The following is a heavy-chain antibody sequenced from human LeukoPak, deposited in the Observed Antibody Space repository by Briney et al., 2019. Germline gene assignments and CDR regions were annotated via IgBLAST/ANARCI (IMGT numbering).Heavy chain of an antibody. V-gene: IGHV4-39*01. J-gene: IGHJ4*02. D-gene: IGHD6-19*01. CDR3: ARLPYSSGWCFGFDY. Sequence: SETLSLTCSVSSGTISSSSFYWGWIRQPPGKGLEWIGSIYYSGDTNYNPSLKSRVTISVDTSKNQFSLKLSSVTAADTAVYYCARLPYSSGWCFGFDYWGQGTLVTVS. CDR2: IYYSGDT. CDR1: SGTISSSSFY.